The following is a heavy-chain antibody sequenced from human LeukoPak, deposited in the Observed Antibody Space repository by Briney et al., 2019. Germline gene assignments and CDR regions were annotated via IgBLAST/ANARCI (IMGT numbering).Heavy chain of an antibody. CDR1: GFTFSSYW. D-gene: IGHD3-3*01. Sequence: GGSLRLSCAASGFTFSSYWMSWVRQAPGKGLEWVANIKQDGSEKYYVDSVKGRFTISRDNAKNSLYLQMNSLRAEDTAVYYCTTSPTSAITIFGVVIIPYYFDYWGQGTLVTVSS. J-gene: IGHJ4*02. CDR2: IKQDGSEK. V-gene: IGHV3-7*01. CDR3: TTSPTSAITIFGVVIIPYYFDY.